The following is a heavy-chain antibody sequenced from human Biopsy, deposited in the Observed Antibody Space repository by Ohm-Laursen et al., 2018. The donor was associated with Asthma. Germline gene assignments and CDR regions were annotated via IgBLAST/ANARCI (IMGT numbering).Heavy chain of an antibody. Sequence: SETLSLTCTVSGGSVSTGSYYWSWIRQPPGKGLEWLGYIYYPGSDHYNPSLKSRVTISVDTSKNQFSLRLNSVSAADTAVYYCARGPNYHGSGRAPIGMDVWGQGTTVTVSS. J-gene: IGHJ6*02. D-gene: IGHD3-10*01. CDR2: IYYPGSD. CDR3: ARGPNYHGSGRAPIGMDV. V-gene: IGHV4-61*01. CDR1: GGSVSTGSYY.